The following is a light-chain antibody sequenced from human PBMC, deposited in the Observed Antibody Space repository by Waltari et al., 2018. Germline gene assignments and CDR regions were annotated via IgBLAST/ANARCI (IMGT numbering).Light chain of an antibody. CDR3: QQYYATPYS. V-gene: IGKV4-1*01. CDR1: QSLLYSSRNKNY. J-gene: IGKJ2*03. CDR2: WAS. Sequence: DVVMTQSPDSLAVSLGERATINCTSRQSLLYSSRNKNYLAWYQQKPGQPPKLLIYWASAREAGVPDRISGSGSGTDFTLTISSLQAEDVAVYYCQQYYATPYSFGQGTKVEIK.